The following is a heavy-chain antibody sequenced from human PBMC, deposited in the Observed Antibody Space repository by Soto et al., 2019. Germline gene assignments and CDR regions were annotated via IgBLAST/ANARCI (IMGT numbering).Heavy chain of an antibody. D-gene: IGHD3-22*01. CDR3: AKTSCSSGYYCRFDY. CDR2: ISFDGSNK. CDR1: GFTFSSYG. J-gene: IGHJ4*02. V-gene: IGHV3-30*18. Sequence: QVQLVESGGGVVQPGGSLRLSCAASGFTFSSYGMHWVRQAPGKGLEWVAVISFDGSNKYYVDSVKGRFTISRDNSKNTLYLQMNSLTAEDTAVYYCAKTSCSSGYYCRFDYWGQGSLVTVSS.